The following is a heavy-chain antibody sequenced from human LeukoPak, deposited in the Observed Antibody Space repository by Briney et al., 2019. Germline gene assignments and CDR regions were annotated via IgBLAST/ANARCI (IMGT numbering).Heavy chain of an antibody. CDR1: GFSLSSYW. J-gene: IGHJ3*02. Sequence: GGSLRLSCAASGFSLSSYWMTWVRQAPGKGLEWVANIKQDGSEKYYVDSVKGRFTISRDNAKNSLYLQMNSLRAEDTAVYYCAREGDDSSGYYYVYAFDIWGQGTMVTVSS. CDR3: AREGDDSSGYYYVYAFDI. V-gene: IGHV3-7*01. CDR2: IKQDGSEK. D-gene: IGHD3-22*01.